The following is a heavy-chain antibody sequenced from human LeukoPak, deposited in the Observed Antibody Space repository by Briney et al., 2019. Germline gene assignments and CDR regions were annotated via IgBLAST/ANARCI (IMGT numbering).Heavy chain of an antibody. CDR1: GYTFTSYG. D-gene: IGHD3-10*01. CDR2: ISAYNGNT. Sequence: ASVKVSCKASGYTFTSYGISWVRQAPGQGLEWMGWISAYNGNTNYAQKLQGRVTMTTDTSTSTAYMELRSLRSDDTAVYYCARDLYRYYYGSGSQYYYYMDVWGKGTTVTISS. J-gene: IGHJ6*03. V-gene: IGHV1-18*01. CDR3: ARDLYRYYYGSGSQYYYYMDV.